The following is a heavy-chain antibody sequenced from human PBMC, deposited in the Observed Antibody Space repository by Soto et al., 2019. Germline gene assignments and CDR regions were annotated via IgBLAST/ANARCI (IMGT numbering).Heavy chain of an antibody. D-gene: IGHD6-25*01. CDR1: GYIFDTYG. Sequence: QVPLLQSGAEVKKPGASVKVSCKASGYIFDTYGVTWVRQAPGQGLEWLGWITPNNGDTNYAQKVQGRFTVTPDTSTCTAHKQLKNQLSDVTAMYYCARNCACGSGLCSSWPLDFWGQGTLVSVSS. CDR3: ARNCACGSGLCSSWPLDF. J-gene: IGHJ4*02. CDR2: ITPNNGDT. V-gene: IGHV1-18*01.